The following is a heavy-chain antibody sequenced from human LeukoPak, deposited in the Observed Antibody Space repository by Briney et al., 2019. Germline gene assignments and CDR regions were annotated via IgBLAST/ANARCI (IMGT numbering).Heavy chain of an antibody. CDR1: GFSFSNYD. CDR2: LSDSGGST. D-gene: IGHD3-10*01. J-gene: IGHJ3*02. CDR3: AKRLYYGSGPLDI. Sequence: GGSLRLSCAASGFSFSNYDMAWVRQAPGKGLDWVSTLSDSGGSTYYADSVKGRFTISRDNSKNTLYLQMSSLRAEDTAIYFCAKRLYYGSGPLDIWGQGTMVTVSS. V-gene: IGHV3-23*01.